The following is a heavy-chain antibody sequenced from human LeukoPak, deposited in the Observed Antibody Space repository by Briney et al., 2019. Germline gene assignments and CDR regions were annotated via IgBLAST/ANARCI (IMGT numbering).Heavy chain of an antibody. CDR3: ARDEGGGYDY. J-gene: IGHJ4*02. D-gene: IGHD5-12*01. V-gene: IGHV1-24*01. CDR1: GYTLTELS. CDR2: FDPEDGET. Sequence: ASVKVSCKVSGYTLTELSMHWVRQAPGKGLEWMGGFDPEDGETIYAQKFQGRVTITRDTSASTAYMELSSLRFEDTAVYYCARDEGGGYDYWGQGTLVTVSS.